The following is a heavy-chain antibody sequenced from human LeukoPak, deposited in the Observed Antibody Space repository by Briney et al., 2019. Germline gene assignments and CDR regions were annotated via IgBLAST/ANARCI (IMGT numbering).Heavy chain of an antibody. Sequence: GGSLRLSCVASGFTFSRYWMHWVRQAPGKGLEWVGRIKSKTDGGTTDYAAPVKGRFTISRDDSKNTLYLQMNSLKTEDTAVYYCTWPSVAGSLLFDYWGQGTLVTVSS. D-gene: IGHD6-19*01. CDR1: GFTFSRYW. V-gene: IGHV3-15*01. J-gene: IGHJ4*02. CDR3: TWPSVAGSLLFDY. CDR2: IKSKTDGGTT.